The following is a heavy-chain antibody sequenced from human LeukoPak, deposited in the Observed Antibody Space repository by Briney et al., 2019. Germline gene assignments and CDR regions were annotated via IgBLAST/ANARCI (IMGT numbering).Heavy chain of an antibody. CDR3: SRAGTGLNIPGAY. J-gene: IGHJ4*02. Sequence: SETQSLICSVSGGSISDYSWSWIRHPPEKGLEWIGYVYNRGSTKYNPSLESQSTITVDTSKNQFSLKLTSVTAADRAVYYCSRAGTGLNIPGAYWGQGTLVIVSS. D-gene: IGHD2/OR15-2a*01. CDR1: GGSISDYS. CDR2: VYNRGST. V-gene: IGHV4-59*01.